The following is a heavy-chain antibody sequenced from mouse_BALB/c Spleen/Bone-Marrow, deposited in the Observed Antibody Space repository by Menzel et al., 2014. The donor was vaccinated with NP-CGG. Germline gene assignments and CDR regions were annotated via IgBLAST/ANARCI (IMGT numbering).Heavy chain of an antibody. CDR1: GFDFSRYW. Sequence: EVQLQQSGGGLVQPGGSLKLSCAASGFDFSRYWMSWVRQAPEKGLEWIGEINPDSSTINYTPSLKDKFIISRDNAKNTLYLQMSKVRSEDTALYYCARMHYYGYVAYWGQGTLVTVSA. V-gene: IGHV4-1*02. D-gene: IGHD1-2*01. CDR3: ARMHYYGYVAY. CDR2: INPDSSTI. J-gene: IGHJ3*01.